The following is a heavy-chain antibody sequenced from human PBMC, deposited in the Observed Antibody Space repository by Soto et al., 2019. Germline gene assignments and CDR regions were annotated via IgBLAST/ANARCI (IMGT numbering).Heavy chain of an antibody. Sequence: GGSLRLSCAASGFTFSSYWIGWVRQAPGKGLEWVAKIKQGGSETYYVASVKGRFTMSRDTTKNSVYMQMNSMRAEATAVYYCARDSYRGYYYSGMDIWGQGTSVTVSS. J-gene: IGHJ6*02. D-gene: IGHD1-26*01. CDR2: IKQGGSET. CDR3: ARDSYRGYYYSGMDI. V-gene: IGHV3-7*01. CDR1: GFTFSSYW.